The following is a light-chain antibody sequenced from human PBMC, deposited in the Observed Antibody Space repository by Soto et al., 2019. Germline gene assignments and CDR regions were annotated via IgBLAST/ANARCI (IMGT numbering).Light chain of an antibody. Sequence: DIVMTQSPLSLPVTPGEPASISCRSSQSLLHSNGYNYLDWYLQKPGQSPQLLIYLGSNRASGVPDRFSGSGSGTDFTLKISRVEAEDVGFYYCMQALQPPHTFGQGTKLEIK. CDR1: QSLLHSNGYNY. J-gene: IGKJ2*01. CDR2: LGS. CDR3: MQALQPPHT. V-gene: IGKV2-28*01.